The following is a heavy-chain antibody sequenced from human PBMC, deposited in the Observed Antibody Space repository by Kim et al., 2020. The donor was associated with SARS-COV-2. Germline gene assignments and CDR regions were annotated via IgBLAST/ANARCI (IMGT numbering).Heavy chain of an antibody. J-gene: IGHJ6*02. V-gene: IGHV3-23*01. Sequence: GGSLRLSCAVSGFTLRTSAVTWVRQAPVKGLEWVSAISGTNGATYYGDSVKGRFTISRDDAKNILYLQMNSLRAEDTAVYYCAKQRTGAWHSLDVWGPGTTVTISS. CDR1: GFTLRTSA. CDR2: ISGTNGAT. CDR3: AKQRTGAWHSLDV. D-gene: IGHD4-17*01.